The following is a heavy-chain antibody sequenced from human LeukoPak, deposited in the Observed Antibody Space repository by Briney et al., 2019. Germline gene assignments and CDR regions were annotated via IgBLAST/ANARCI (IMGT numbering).Heavy chain of an antibody. V-gene: IGHV4-59*02. CDR2: ISYSGSP. D-gene: IGHD5-18*01. Sequence: SETLSLTCTVSGGSGSSDSWSWIRQPPGQVLEWIGYISYSGSPSFNRSLKSRVTISVEPSKSQLSLQLRSVTGADTAVYYCARRTRSFSYTYGDAYYYYYMDVWGKGTTVIVS. CDR3: ARRTRSFSYTYGDAYYYYYMDV. CDR1: GGSGSSDS. J-gene: IGHJ6*03.